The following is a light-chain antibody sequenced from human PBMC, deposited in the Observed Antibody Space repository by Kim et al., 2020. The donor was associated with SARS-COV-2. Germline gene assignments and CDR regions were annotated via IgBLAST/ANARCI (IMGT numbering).Light chain of an antibody. CDR3: QQYDSSLWT. V-gene: IGKV3-20*01. J-gene: IGKJ1*01. CDR2: GTS. Sequence: SPGERPTLSCRASQSVASSFLAWYQQKPGQAPRLLIYGTSSRATGIPDRFSGSGSGTDFTLTIRRLEPEDFAVYYCQQYDSSLWTFGQGTKVDIK. CDR1: QSVASSF.